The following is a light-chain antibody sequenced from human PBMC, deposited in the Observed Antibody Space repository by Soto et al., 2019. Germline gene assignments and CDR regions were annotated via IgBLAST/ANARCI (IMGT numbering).Light chain of an antibody. J-gene: IGKJ1*01. CDR2: GAS. Sequence: EVVMTQSPATLSVSPGERATLSCRASQSVFDNLAWYQQKPGQAPGLLIYGASTRATGIPARFSGSGSGTEFTLTISSLQSEDFAVYYCQKYNDWPRTFGQGTKVEIK. V-gene: IGKV3-15*01. CDR1: QSVFDN. CDR3: QKYNDWPRT.